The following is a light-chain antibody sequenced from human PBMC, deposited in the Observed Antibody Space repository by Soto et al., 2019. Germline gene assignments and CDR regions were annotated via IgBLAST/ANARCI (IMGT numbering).Light chain of an antibody. CDR1: QTINSW. V-gene: IGKV1-5*03. J-gene: IGKJ3*01. Sequence: DIQMTQSPSTLSASVGDRVVITCRASQTINSWLAWYQQKPGKAPKLLIYTASSLESEIPSRFSGSGSGTEFTLTISCMQPDDFATYYCQEYNSYSRFTFGPGTKVDVK. CDR3: QEYNSYSRFT. CDR2: TAS.